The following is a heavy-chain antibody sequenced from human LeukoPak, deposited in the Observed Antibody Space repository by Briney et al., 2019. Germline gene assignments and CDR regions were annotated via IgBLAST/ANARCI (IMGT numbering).Heavy chain of an antibody. J-gene: IGHJ4*02. D-gene: IGHD2-21*02. CDR3: ARGGSRVVTYGNFDY. CDR1: GYTFTSYA. V-gene: IGHV1-18*01. Sequence: ASVKVYCKPSGYTFTSYAISWLRQAPGQGLEWMGWISTYSGNTNYAQKLQGRISMTIETSTSTAYMELRSLRSDDTAVYYCARGGSRVVTYGNFDYWGQGTLVTVSS. CDR2: ISTYSGNT.